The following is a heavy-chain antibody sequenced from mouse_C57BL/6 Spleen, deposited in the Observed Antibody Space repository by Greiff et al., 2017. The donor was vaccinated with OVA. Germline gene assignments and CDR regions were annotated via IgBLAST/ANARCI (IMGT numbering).Heavy chain of an antibody. Sequence: QVQLKQPGAELVKPGASVKLSCKASGYTFTSYWMHWVKQRPGRGLEWIGRIDPNSGGTKYNEKFKSKATLTVDKPSSTAYMQLSSLTSEDSAVYYCARSSITTVVATNWYFDVWGTGTTVTVSS. CDR2: IDPNSGGT. CDR3: ARSSITTVVATNWYFDV. V-gene: IGHV1-72*01. CDR1: GYTFTSYW. J-gene: IGHJ1*03. D-gene: IGHD1-1*01.